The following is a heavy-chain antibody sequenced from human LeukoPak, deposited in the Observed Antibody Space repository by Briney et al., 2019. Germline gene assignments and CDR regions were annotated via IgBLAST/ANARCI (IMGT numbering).Heavy chain of an antibody. CDR3: ARDPFSSSWYGAFDI. CDR1: GFTFSSYS. V-gene: IGHV3-21*01. Sequence: PGGSLRLSXAASGFTFSSYSMNWVCQAPGKGLEWVSSISSSGNYIYYADSVKGRFAISRDNAKNSLYLQMNSLRAEDTAVYYCARDPFSSSWYGAFDIWGQGTMVTVSS. CDR2: ISSSGNYI. J-gene: IGHJ3*02. D-gene: IGHD6-13*01.